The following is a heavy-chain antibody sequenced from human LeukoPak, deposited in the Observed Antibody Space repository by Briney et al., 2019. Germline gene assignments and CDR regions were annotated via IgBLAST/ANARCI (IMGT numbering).Heavy chain of an antibody. CDR2: SRNKANRYTT. CDR1: GFTFSDHY. CDR3: VRLSRGAMNYHMDV. V-gene: IGHV3-72*01. Sequence: GGSLRLSCAASGFTFSDHYMDWVRQAPGKGLEWVSRSRNKANRYTTTHGESVRGRFTISRDDSENSLYLQLNSLKTEDTGVYYCVRLSRGAMNYHMDVWGKGTTVTISS. D-gene: IGHD3-10*01. J-gene: IGHJ6*03.